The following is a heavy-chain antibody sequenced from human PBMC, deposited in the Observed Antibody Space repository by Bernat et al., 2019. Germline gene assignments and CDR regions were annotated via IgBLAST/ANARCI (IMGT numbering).Heavy chain of an antibody. CDR1: GGSISSYY. J-gene: IGHJ2*01. Sequence: QVQLQESGPGLVKPSETLSLTCTVSGGSISSYYWSWIRQPPGKGLEWIGYIYYSGSTNYNPSLKSRVTISVDTSKNQFPLKLSSVTAADTAVYYCARDPTYYDFWSGYYTPHWYFDLWGRGTLVTVSS. D-gene: IGHD3-3*01. V-gene: IGHV4-59*01. CDR2: IYYSGST. CDR3: ARDPTYYDFWSGYYTPHWYFDL.